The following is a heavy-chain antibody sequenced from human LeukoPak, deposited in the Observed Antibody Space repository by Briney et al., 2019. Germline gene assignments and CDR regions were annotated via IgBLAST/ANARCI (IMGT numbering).Heavy chain of an antibody. CDR3: ASHRHNRFLEWLPPPGSV. J-gene: IGHJ6*04. D-gene: IGHD3-3*01. CDR2: INLNSGGT. Sequence: GASVKVSCKASGYTFTSYDINWVRQATGQGLEWMGWINLNSGGTNYAQKFQGRVTMTRDTSISTAYMELSRLRSDDTAVYYCASHRHNRFLEWLPPPGSVWGKGTTVTVSS. V-gene: IGHV1-2*02. CDR1: GYTFTSYD.